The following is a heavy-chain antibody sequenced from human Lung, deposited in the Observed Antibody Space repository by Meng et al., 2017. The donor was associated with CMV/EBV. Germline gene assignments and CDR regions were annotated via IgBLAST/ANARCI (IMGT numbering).Heavy chain of an antibody. CDR3: AREEYSSSSQAGQYYYYYYGMDV. D-gene: IGHD6-6*01. J-gene: IGHJ6*02. CDR1: GFTFDDYG. CDR2: INWNGGST. V-gene: IGHV3-20*04. Sequence: GGXLRLXCAASGFTFDDYGMSWVRQAPGKGLEWVSCINWNGGSTGYADSVKGRFTISRDNAKNSLYLQMNSLRAEDTALYYCAREEYSSSSQAGQYYYYYYGMDVXGQGXTVT.